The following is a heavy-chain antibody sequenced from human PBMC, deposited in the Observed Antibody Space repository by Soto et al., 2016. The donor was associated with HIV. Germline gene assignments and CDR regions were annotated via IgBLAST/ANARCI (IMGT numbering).Heavy chain of an antibody. CDR1: EFTFRTYS. CDR2: ISRSSTYI. Sequence: EVQLVESGGGLVKPGESLRLSCTGSEFTFRTYSMNWVRQAPGKGLGWVSSISRSSTYIYYADSVKGRFTISGDNAKNLLYLQMNSLRAEDTAVYYCARAETYSSSYQDWGQGTLVTVSS. CDR3: ARAETYSSSYQD. J-gene: IGHJ4*02. D-gene: IGHD6-13*01. V-gene: IGHV3-21*01.